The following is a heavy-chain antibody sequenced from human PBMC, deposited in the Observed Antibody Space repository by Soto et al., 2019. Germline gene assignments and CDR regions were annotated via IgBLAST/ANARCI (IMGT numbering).Heavy chain of an antibody. CDR3: ARVPSPFDYYYAMDV. V-gene: IGHV4-30-4*01. CDR1: GDSISSGNKY. D-gene: IGHD3-16*01. Sequence: SETLSLTCTVSGDSISSGNKYWSWIRQAPGKGLEWIGYIFSSGTTYYNLSLKSRLTMSLDTSQNQFSLRLASVTDADSAVYYCARVPSPFDYYYAMDVWGQGTTVTVSS. CDR2: IFSSGTT. J-gene: IGHJ6*02.